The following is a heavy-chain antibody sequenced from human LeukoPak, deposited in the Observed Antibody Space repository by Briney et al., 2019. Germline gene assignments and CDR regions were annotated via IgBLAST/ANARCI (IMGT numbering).Heavy chain of an antibody. Sequence: GGSLRLSCAASGFIFSNYWMSWVRQAPGKGLEWVANIKQDGSEKYYVDSVKGRFTISRDNAKNSLYLQMNSLRVEDTAVYYCARDGVAAGIYFDYWGQGTLVTVSS. CDR3: ARDGVAAGIYFDY. J-gene: IGHJ4*02. V-gene: IGHV3-7*01. CDR2: IKQDGSEK. D-gene: IGHD6-13*01. CDR1: GFIFSNYW.